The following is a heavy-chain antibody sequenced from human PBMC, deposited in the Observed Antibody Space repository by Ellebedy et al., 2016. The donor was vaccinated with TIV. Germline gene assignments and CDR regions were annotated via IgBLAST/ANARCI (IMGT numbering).Heavy chain of an antibody. J-gene: IGHJ6*02. CDR3: VRGFVAGSTYGGDV. Sequence: AASVKVSCKASGYTFTSFYMHWVRQAPGQGLEWMGIVHPTGGGTKYAQKFQGRVTMTRDPSTSTVYMELSSLRSEDTAVYFCVRGFVAGSTYGGDVWGQGTTVTVSS. V-gene: IGHV1-46*01. CDR2: VHPTGGGT. D-gene: IGHD6-19*01. CDR1: GYTFTSFY.